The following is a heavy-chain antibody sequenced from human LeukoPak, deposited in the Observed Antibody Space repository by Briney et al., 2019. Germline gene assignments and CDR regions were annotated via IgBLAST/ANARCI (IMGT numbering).Heavy chain of an antibody. V-gene: IGHV1-2*02. CDR1: GYTFTGYY. J-gene: IGHJ6*02. D-gene: IGHD3-10*01. Sequence: ASVKVSCKASGYTFTGYYMHWVRQAPGQGLEWMGWINPNRGDTNYAQKFQGRVTMTRDTSISTAYMELRSLRSDDTAVYYCARRAQYYYGSGSYGMDVWGQGTTVTVSS. CDR3: ARRAQYYYGSGSYGMDV. CDR2: INPNRGDT.